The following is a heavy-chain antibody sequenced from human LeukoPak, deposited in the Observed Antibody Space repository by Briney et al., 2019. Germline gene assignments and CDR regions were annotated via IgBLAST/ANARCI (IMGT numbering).Heavy chain of an antibody. D-gene: IGHD3-16*01. CDR3: ARGLGSNAYPQF. CDR1: GGTFSSYA. V-gene: IGHV1-2*02. CDR2: IDPNSGGI. Sequence: ASVKVSCKASGGTFSSYAISWVRQAPGQGLEWVGWIDPNSGGINYAHKFQGRVTMTRDTSISTAYMELTRLTSDDTAVYYCARGLGSNAYPQFGGQGTLVTVSS. J-gene: IGHJ4*02.